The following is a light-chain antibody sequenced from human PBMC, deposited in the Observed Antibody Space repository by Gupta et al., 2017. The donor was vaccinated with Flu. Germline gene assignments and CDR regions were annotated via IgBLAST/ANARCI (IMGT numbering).Light chain of an antibody. V-gene: IGKV3-20*01. Sequence: EIVLTQSPCTLSLSPGERATLSCRASQSVSSSYLAWYQKKPGQAPRLLIYGAYSRATGIPDRFSGSGSGTDFTLTISRLEPEDFAVYYCQQYGSSPSITFGQGTRLEIK. J-gene: IGKJ5*01. CDR2: GAY. CDR1: QSVSSSY. CDR3: QQYGSSPSIT.